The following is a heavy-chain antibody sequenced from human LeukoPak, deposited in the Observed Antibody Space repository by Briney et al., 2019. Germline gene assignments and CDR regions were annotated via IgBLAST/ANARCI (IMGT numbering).Heavy chain of an antibody. J-gene: IGHJ5*02. D-gene: IGHD3-22*01. CDR1: GGSISSGGYY. CDR2: IYYSGST. V-gene: IGHV4-31*03. Sequence: PSQTLSLTCTVSGGSISSGGYYWSWIRQHPGKGLEWIGYIYYSGSTYYNPSLKSRVTISVDTSKNQFSLKLSSVTAADTAVYYCARADYDSSGYYFPWFDPWGQGTLVTVSS. CDR3: ARADYDSSGYYFPWFDP.